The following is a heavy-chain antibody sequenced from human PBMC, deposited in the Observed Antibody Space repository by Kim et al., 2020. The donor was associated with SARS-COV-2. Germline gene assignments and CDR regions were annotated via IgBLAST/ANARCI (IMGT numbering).Heavy chain of an antibody. CDR2: INHSGST. Sequence: SETLSLTCAVYGGSFSGYYWSWIRQPPGKGLEWIGEINHSGSTNYNPSLKSRVTISVDTSKNQFSLKLSSVTAADTAVYYCASATPSEPLLSQDYYGMDVWGQGTTVTVSS. J-gene: IGHJ6*02. CDR3: ASATPSEPLLSQDYYGMDV. CDR1: GGSFSGYY. V-gene: IGHV4-34*01. D-gene: IGHD2-21*02.